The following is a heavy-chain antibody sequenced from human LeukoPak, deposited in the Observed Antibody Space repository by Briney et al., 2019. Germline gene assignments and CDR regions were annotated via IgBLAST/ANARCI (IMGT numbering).Heavy chain of an antibody. CDR2: INPSGDTT. V-gene: IGHV1-46*01. CDR1: GYTLTSYY. D-gene: IGHD5-24*01. J-gene: IGHJ6*02. CDR3: ASVYKNGMDV. Sequence: ASVKVSCKASGYTLTSYYLHWVRQAPGQGLVWMAIINPSGDTTSHAQKFQGRVTMTRDTSASTVYMELSSLRSEDTAVYYCASVYKNGMDVWGQGTTVTVSS.